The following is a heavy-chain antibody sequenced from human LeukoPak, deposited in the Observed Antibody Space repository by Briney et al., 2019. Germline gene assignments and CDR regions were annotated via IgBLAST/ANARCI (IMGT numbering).Heavy chain of an antibody. D-gene: IGHD3-3*01. V-gene: IGHV3-7*01. J-gene: IGHJ6*02. Sequence: PGGSLRLSCAASGFTFSSYWMSWVRQAPGKGLEWVANIKQDGSEKYYVDSVKGRFTISRDNAKNSLYLQMNSLRAEDTAVYYCARDRSGYYFGGVGYYYYYGMDVWGQGTTVTVSS. CDR2: IKQDGSEK. CDR3: ARDRSGYYFGGVGYYYYYGMDV. CDR1: GFTFSSYW.